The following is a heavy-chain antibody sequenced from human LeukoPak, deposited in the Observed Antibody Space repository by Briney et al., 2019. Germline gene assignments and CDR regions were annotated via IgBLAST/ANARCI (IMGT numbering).Heavy chain of an antibody. CDR3: GREIEGTTDY. D-gene: IGHD1-7*01. J-gene: IGHJ4*02. CDR1: GYIFTSYY. V-gene: IGHV1-46*01. Sequence: ASVKVSCKASGYIFTSYYVHWVRQAPGQGLEWMGVIKPSDGFTSYAQKFQGRLTVTRDMSTSTVYMELNSLRSEDTAVYFCGREIEGTTDYWGQGTLVTVSS. CDR2: IKPSDGFT.